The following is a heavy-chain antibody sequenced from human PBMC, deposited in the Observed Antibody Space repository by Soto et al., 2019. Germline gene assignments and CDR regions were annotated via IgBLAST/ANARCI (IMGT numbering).Heavy chain of an antibody. Sequence: SETLSLTXTVSGGSISSNVYYWAWIRQPPGKGLEWIGSIYYAGSTYSNPSLQSRVSISVDSSKNQFSLKVSSVTGADTAVYYCARQYYDSSGWYFFDYWGPGTLVTVSS. CDR1: GGSISSNVYY. J-gene: IGHJ4*02. D-gene: IGHD3-22*01. CDR3: ARQYYDSSGWYFFDY. CDR2: IYYAGST. V-gene: IGHV4-39*01.